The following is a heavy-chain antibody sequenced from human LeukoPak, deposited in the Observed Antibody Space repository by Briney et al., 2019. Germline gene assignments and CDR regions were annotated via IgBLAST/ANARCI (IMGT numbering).Heavy chain of an antibody. CDR3: AKVAKVATIGIDY. V-gene: IGHV3-30*18. Sequence: PGRSLRLSCAASGFTFSSYGMHWVRQAPGKGLEWVAVISYDGSNKYYADSVKGRFTISRDNSKNTLYLQMNSLRAEDTAVYYCAKVAKVATIGIDYWGQGTLVTVSS. J-gene: IGHJ4*02. D-gene: IGHD5-12*01. CDR2: ISYDGSNK. CDR1: GFTFSSYG.